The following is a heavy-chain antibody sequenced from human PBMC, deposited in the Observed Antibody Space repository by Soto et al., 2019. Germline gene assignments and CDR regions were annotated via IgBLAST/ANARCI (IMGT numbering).Heavy chain of an antibody. CDR2: VSVSGGTT. Sequence: GALLTSGAASGFTFSSYAMSWVRQAPGKGLEWVSTVSVSGGTTYYADSVKVRFTISRDNPKNTLYLQMNRLRVEDTAAYYCAKGITLLGVAPPLAPSDYWGQGTLVTVYS. CDR1: GFTFSSYA. D-gene: IGHD3-3*01. J-gene: IGHJ4*02. CDR3: AKGITLLGVAPPLAPSDY. V-gene: IGHV3-23*01.